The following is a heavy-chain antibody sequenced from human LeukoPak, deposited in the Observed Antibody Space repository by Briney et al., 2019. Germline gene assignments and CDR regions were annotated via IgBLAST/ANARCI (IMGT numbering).Heavy chain of an antibody. CDR3: TRGSVVRVPAVYYCDYYMDV. Sequence: SETLSLTCAQSRGSSRENIWRRVRQPPGKGLEWIGEINHSGSTNYNPSLKSRVTISVDTSKNQFSLKLSSVTAADTAVYYCTRGSVVRVPAVYYCDYYMDVWGKGTTVTVSS. J-gene: IGHJ6*03. CDR1: RGSSRENI. D-gene: IGHD2-15*01. CDR2: INHSGST. V-gene: IGHV4-34*01.